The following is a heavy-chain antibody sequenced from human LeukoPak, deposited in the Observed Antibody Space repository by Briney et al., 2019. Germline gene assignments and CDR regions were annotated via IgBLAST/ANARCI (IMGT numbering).Heavy chain of an antibody. V-gene: IGHV4-59*12. CDR1: GGSISSYY. CDR2: IYYSGST. Sequence: PSETLSLTCTVSGGSISSYYWSWIRQPPGKGLEWIGYIYYSGSTNYNPSLKSRVTISVDTSKNQFSLKLSSVTAADTAIYYCAKGAGGFSYYNWFDPWGQGTLATVSS. CDR3: AKGAGGFSYYNWFDP. J-gene: IGHJ5*02. D-gene: IGHD5-18*01.